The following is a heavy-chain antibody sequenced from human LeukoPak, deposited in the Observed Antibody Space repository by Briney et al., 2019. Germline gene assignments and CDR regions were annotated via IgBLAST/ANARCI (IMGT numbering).Heavy chain of an antibody. D-gene: IGHD3-10*01. Sequence: GASVKVSCKASGYTFTGYYMHWVRQAPGQGLEWMGWINPNSGGTNCAQKFQGRVTMTRDTSISTAYMELSRLRSDDTAVYYCARELWFGESHYYGMDVWGQGTTVTVSS. CDR1: GYTFTGYY. V-gene: IGHV1-2*02. CDR3: ARELWFGESHYYGMDV. J-gene: IGHJ6*02. CDR2: INPNSGGT.